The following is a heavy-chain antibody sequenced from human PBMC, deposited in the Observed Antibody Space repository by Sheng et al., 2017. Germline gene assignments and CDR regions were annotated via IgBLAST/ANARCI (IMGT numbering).Heavy chain of an antibody. D-gene: IGHD5-12*01. Sequence: QVQLQESGPGLVKPSQTLSLTCTVSGGSISSGSYYWSWIRQPAGKGLEWIGRIYTSGSTNYNPSLKSRVTISVDTSKNQFSLKLSSVTAADTAVYYCARVATISYDYWGRGNGWSPSPQ. CDR1: GGSISSGSYY. V-gene: IGHV4-61*02. CDR3: ARVATISYDY. CDR2: IYTSGST. J-gene: IGHJ4*03.